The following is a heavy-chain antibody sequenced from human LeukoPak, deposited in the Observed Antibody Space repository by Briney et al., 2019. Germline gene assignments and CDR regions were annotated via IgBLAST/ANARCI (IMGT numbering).Heavy chain of an antibody. J-gene: IGHJ4*02. CDR1: GFTFSNYS. D-gene: IGHD2-15*01. CDR3: AGRSGPDDY. Sequence: GGSLRLSCVASGFTFSNYSMNWVRQAPGKGLEWVSYISSSSGIINYADSVKGRFTISRDNAKNSLYLQMNSLRVEDTAVYYCAGRSGPDDYWGQGTLVTVSS. V-gene: IGHV3-48*01. CDR2: ISSSSGII.